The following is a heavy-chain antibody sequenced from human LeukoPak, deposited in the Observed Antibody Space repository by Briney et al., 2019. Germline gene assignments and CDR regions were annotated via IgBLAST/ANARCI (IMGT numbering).Heavy chain of an antibody. D-gene: IGHD3-10*01. CDR2: IYHSGST. Sequence: PSETLSLTCAVYGGSFSGYCWSWIRQPPGKRLEWIGEIYHSGSTNYNPSLKSRVTISVDKSKNQFSLKLSSVTAADTAVYYCARRKSASARTDYWGQGTLVTVSS. J-gene: IGHJ4*02. CDR3: ARRKSASARTDY. V-gene: IGHV4-34*01. CDR1: GGSFSGYC.